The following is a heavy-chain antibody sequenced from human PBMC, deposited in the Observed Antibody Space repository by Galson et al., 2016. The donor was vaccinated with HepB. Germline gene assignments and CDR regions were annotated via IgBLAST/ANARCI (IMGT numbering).Heavy chain of an antibody. D-gene: IGHD1-26*01. Sequence: FTISRDNANNSLYLQMNSLRAEDTAVYYCARDLSGTYGRYYYYGMDVWGQGTTVTVSS. CDR3: ARDLSGTYGRYYYYGMDV. V-gene: IGHV3-11*04. J-gene: IGHJ6*02.